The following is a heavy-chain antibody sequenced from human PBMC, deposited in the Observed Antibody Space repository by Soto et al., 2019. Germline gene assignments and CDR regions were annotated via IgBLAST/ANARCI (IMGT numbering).Heavy chain of an antibody. J-gene: IGHJ4*02. D-gene: IGHD1-7*01. CDR1: GGSISSGNYY. CDR3: ATMGTPATGLYYFDY. Sequence: QVQLQESGPGLVKPSQTLSLTCTVSGGSISSGNYYWSWIRQPPGKGLEWIGFISYSGSTYYNASFKSRVTISVDMSKNQFSLNLNSVTAADTAVYYCATMGTPATGLYYFDYWGQGTLVTVSS. CDR2: ISYSGST. V-gene: IGHV4-30-4*01.